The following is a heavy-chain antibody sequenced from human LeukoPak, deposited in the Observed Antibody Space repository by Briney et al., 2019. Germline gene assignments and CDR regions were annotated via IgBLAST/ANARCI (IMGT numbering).Heavy chain of an antibody. J-gene: IGHJ4*02. D-gene: IGHD6-19*01. CDR2: ISNSGST. CDR3: ARRYSSGLDY. V-gene: IGHV4-61*01. CDR1: GGSVNRGTFF. Sequence: SETLSLTCAVSGGSVNRGTFFWTWIRQPPGKGLEWIGYISNSGSTNYNPSLKSRVTISSDTSKTQFSLRLTSVTAADTAVYYCARRYSSGLDYWGQGTLVTVSS.